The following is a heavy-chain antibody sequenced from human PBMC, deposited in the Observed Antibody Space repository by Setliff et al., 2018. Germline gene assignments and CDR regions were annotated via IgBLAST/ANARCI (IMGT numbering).Heavy chain of an antibody. CDR3: ARESRYYYDNLGTLDY. D-gene: IGHD3-22*01. CDR1: GYSISSGYY. J-gene: IGHJ4*02. Sequence: SETLSLTCTVSGYSISSGYYWGWIRQPPGKGLERIGSIYHSGSTYYNPSLKSRFTMSVDTSKNQFSLKLSSVTAADTAVYYCARESRYYYDNLGTLDYWGQGTLVTV. CDR2: IYHSGST. V-gene: IGHV4-38-2*02.